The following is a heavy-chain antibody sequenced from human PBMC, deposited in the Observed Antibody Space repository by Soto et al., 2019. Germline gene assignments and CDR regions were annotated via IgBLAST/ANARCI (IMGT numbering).Heavy chain of an antibody. D-gene: IGHD2-2*01. Sequence: GGSLRLSCAASGLTFSKYGMHWVRQAPGKGLEWVSAITSGGDSTYHADSVKGRFTISRDNTKNTLYLQMNSLRDEDTAVYYCAKGSASSRPYYFDSWGQGTLVTVSS. CDR2: ITSGGDST. CDR3: AKGSASSRPYYFDS. J-gene: IGHJ4*02. V-gene: IGHV3-23*01. CDR1: GLTFSKYG.